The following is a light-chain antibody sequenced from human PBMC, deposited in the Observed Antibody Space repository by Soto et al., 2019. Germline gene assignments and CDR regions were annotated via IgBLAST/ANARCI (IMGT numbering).Light chain of an antibody. CDR1: QSVSSY. J-gene: IGKJ5*01. CDR2: DAS. CDR3: QQRSNWPFIT. V-gene: IGKV3-11*01. Sequence: EIVSTQSPATLSLSPGERATLSCRASQSVSSYLAWYQQKPGQAPRLLIYDASNRATGIPARFSGSGSGTDFTLTISSLEPEDFAVYYCQQRSNWPFITFGQGTRLEIK.